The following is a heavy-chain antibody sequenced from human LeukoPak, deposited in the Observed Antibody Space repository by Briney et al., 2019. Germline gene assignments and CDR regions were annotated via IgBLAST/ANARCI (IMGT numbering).Heavy chain of an antibody. V-gene: IGHV3-23*01. D-gene: IGHD6-19*01. CDR1: GFTFSSYG. CDR2: ISGSGGST. CDR3: AKDFWYSSGWFDY. J-gene: IGHJ4*02. Sequence: GGPLRLSCAASGFTFSSYGMSWVRQAPGKGLEWVSAISGSGGSTYYGDSVKGRFTISRDNSKNTLYLQMNSLRAEDTAVYYCAKDFWYSSGWFDYWGQGTLVTVSS.